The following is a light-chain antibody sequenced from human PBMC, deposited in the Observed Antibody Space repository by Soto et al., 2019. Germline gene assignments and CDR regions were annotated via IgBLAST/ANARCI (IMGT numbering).Light chain of an antibody. CDR3: QHNGCSPHT. Sequence: EIVLTQSPGTLSLSPGERATLSCRASQSVNSNYFAWYQQKPGQVPRPIIYGASIRAAGVPNRRSGSWCRAVFLLTSSLLYDEVAAVYYRQHNGCSPHTFGQGTKLEIK. CDR1: QSVNSNY. J-gene: IGKJ2*01. V-gene: IGKV3-20*01. CDR2: GAS.